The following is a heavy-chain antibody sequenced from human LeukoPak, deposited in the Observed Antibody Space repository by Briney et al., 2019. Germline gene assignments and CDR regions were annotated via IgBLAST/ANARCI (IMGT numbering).Heavy chain of an antibody. Sequence: ASVKVSCKASGYTFTSYGISWVRQAPGQGLEWMGWISAYNGNTNYAQKLQGRVTMTTDTSTSTAYMELRSLRSDDTAVYYCARDRGYCSGGSCYSTFDYWGKGTLVTVSS. CDR3: ARDRGYCSGGSCYSTFDY. CDR2: ISAYNGNT. D-gene: IGHD2-15*01. V-gene: IGHV1-18*01. J-gene: IGHJ4*02. CDR1: GYTFTSYG.